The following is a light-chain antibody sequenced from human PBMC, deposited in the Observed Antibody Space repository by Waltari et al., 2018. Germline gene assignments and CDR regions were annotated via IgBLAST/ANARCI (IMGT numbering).Light chain of an antibody. CDR2: GTS. Sequence: EIVLPQSPGTLSLSPGEKATLSCRTSQGVSSSYLAWYQQKPGQAPRLLISGTSSRATGIPDRFSGSGSGTDFTLTITRLEPEDFAVYYCQQYGTSPRTFGQGTKVEIQ. J-gene: IGKJ1*01. CDR3: QQYGTSPRT. V-gene: IGKV3-20*01. CDR1: QGVSSSY.